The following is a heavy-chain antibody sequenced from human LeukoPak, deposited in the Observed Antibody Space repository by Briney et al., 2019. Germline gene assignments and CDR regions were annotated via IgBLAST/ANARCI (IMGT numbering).Heavy chain of an antibody. CDR3: ARAAMVVTGGHAFYI. D-gene: IGHD4-23*01. V-gene: IGHV1-69*05. Sequence: SVKVSCKASGGTFSSYAISWVRQAPGQGLECMGGIIPIFGTANYAQKFQGRVTITTDESTSTAYMELSSLQSEVTAVYKCARAAMVVTGGHAFYIRGQGEIVTVSS. J-gene: IGHJ3*02. CDR1: GGTFSSYA. CDR2: IIPIFGTA.